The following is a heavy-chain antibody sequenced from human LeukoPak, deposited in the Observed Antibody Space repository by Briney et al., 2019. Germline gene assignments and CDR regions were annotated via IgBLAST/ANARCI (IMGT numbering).Heavy chain of an antibody. V-gene: IGHV3-30-3*01. CDR3: ARDDDY. J-gene: IGHJ4*02. Sequence: GRSLRLSCAASGFTFSSYAMHWVRQAPGKGLEWVAVISYDGSNKYYADSVKGRFTISRDNSKNTLYLQMNSLRAEDTAVYYCARDDDYWGQGTLVTVSS. CDR1: GFTFSSYA. CDR2: ISYDGSNK.